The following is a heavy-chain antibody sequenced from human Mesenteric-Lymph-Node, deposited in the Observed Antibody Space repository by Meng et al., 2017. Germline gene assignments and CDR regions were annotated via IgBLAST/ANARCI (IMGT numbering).Heavy chain of an antibody. V-gene: IGHV3-74*01. CDR2: INNEGSYI. CDR3: AKDLHDSSGYYGDAFDI. J-gene: IGHJ3*02. CDR1: GFTFSSYW. D-gene: IGHD3-22*01. Sequence: GGSLRLSCAASGFTFSSYWMHWVRQAPGKGLVWVSRINNEGSYITYADSVKGRFTISRDNAKNTLSLQMNSLRAEDTAVYYCAKDLHDSSGYYGDAFDILGQGTMVTVSS.